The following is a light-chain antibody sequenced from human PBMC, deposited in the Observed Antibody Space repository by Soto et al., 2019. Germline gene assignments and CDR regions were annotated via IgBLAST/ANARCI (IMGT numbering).Light chain of an antibody. V-gene: IGKV3-15*01. J-gene: IGKJ2*01. CDR3: QQYNKWPPYT. CDR1: QSVSSN. CDR2: GAS. Sequence: EIVMTQSPATLSVSPGERATLSCRASQSVSSNLAWYQQKPAQAPRLLIYGASTRATGIPARFRGSGSGTEFTLTISSLQSEDFAVYYCQQYNKWPPYTFGQGTKLEIK.